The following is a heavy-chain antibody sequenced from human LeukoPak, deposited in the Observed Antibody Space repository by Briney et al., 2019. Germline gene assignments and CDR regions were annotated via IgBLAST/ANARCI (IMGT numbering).Heavy chain of an antibody. J-gene: IGHJ4*02. V-gene: IGHV3-9*01. CDR3: AKDLTETYGSGTNIDY. CDR2: ISWNSGSI. Sequence: GRSLRLSCAASGFTFDDYAMHWVRQAPGKGLEWVSGISWNSGSIGYADSVKGRFTISRDNAKNSLYLQMNSLRAEDTALYYCAKDLTETYGSGTNIDYWGQGTLVTVSS. CDR1: GFTFDDYA. D-gene: IGHD3-10*01.